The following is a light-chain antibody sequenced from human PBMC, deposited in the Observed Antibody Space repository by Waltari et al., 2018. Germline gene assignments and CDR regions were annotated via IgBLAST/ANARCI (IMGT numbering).Light chain of an antibody. CDR3: QQTYSTPWT. Sequence: DIQMTQSPSSLSASVGDRVTITCRASQSIARFLNWYQQKPEKAPKLLVYAASTLESGVPSRFSGSGAGTEFTLTISSLQPEDFATYYCQQTYSTPWTFGQGTKVEIK. J-gene: IGKJ1*01. CDR2: AAS. CDR1: QSIARF. V-gene: IGKV1-39*01.